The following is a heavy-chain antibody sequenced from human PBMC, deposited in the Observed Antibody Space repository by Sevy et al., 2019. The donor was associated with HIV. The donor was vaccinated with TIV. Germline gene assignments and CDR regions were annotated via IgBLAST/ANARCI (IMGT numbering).Heavy chain of an antibody. V-gene: IGHV4-34*01. Sequence: WETLSLTCAVSGVSFSDYYWSWIRQPPGKALEWIGEICQSGSTNYNPSLKSRVIMSLDTSNNQFSLKLTSVTAADTAMYCCARGPLFSPEYCSGGSCPTIDYWGQGTLVTVSS. D-gene: IGHD2-15*01. CDR1: GVSFSDYY. CDR3: ARGPLFSPEYCSGGSCPTIDY. CDR2: ICQSGST. J-gene: IGHJ4*02.